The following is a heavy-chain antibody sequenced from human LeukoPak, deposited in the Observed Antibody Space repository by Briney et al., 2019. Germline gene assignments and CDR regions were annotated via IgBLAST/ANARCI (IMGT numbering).Heavy chain of an antibody. D-gene: IGHD2-2*01. V-gene: IGHV1-2*02. Sequence: ASVKVSCTASGYTFTGYYLHWVRQAPGQGLEWMGWINPNSGGTNYAQKFQGRVTMTRDTSTSTAYMELSRLRSDDTAVYYCARGGDVVVVPASNFPEFDYWGQGTLVTVSS. CDR3: ARGGDVVVVPASNFPEFDY. CDR1: GYTFTGYY. J-gene: IGHJ4*02. CDR2: INPNSGGT.